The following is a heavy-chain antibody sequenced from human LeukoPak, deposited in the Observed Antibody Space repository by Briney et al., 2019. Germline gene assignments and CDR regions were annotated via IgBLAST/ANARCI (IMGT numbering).Heavy chain of an antibody. J-gene: IGHJ4*02. CDR1: GFTFSNYS. V-gene: IGHV3-21*01. CDR2: ISSRSSYI. CDR3: ARGGYGYNFFDY. D-gene: IGHD5-24*01. Sequence: GGSLRLSCAASGFTFSNYSMNWARQAPGKGLEWVSSISSRSSYIYYADSVKGRFTISRDNAKNSLYLQMNSLRAEDTAVYYCARGGYGYNFFDYWGQGTLVTASS.